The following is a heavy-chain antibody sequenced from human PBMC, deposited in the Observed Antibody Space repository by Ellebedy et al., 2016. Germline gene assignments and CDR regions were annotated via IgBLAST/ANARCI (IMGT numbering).Heavy chain of an antibody. CDR3: VRDVTASRDY. CDR1: GYTFIGYD. Sequence: ASVKVSCKTSGYTFIGYDMHWVRQAPGQGLEWMGWINPNSIATKYAHKFQGRVSMTRDTSISTAYMELTRLRSDDTAMYHCVRDVTASRDYWGQGTLVTVSS. D-gene: IGHD5-18*01. J-gene: IGHJ4*02. V-gene: IGHV1-2*07. CDR2: INPNSIAT.